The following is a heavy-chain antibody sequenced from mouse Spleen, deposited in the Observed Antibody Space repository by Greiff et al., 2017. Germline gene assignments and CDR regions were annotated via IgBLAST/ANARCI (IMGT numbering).Heavy chain of an antibody. Sequence: DVKLQESGGGLVKLGGSLKLSCAASGFTFSSYAMSWVRQTPEKRLEWVATISSGGGNTYYPDSVKGRFTISRDNAKNTLYLQMSSLKSEDTAMYYCARDGSSRFAYWGQGTLVTVSA. CDR1: GFTFSSYA. V-gene: IGHV5-9*04. J-gene: IGHJ3*01. CDR3: ARDGSSRFAY. CDR2: ISSGGGNT. D-gene: IGHD1-1*01.